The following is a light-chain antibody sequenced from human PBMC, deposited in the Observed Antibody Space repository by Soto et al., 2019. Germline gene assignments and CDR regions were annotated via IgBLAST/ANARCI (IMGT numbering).Light chain of an antibody. J-gene: IGKJ1*01. V-gene: IGKV1-5*03. CDR2: KAS. Sequence: DIEMSSSPSSLHAYVGARVTITCQARQDISNYLNWYQQKPGKAPKLLIYKASTLKSGVPSRFSGSGSGTEFTLTISSLQPDEFATYYCQHYNSYSEAFGQGTKVDNK. CDR1: QDISNY. CDR3: QHYNSYSEA.